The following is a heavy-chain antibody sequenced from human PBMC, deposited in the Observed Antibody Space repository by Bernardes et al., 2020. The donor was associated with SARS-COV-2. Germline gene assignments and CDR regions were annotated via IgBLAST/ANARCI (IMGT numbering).Heavy chain of an antibody. V-gene: IGHV1-3*01. D-gene: IGHD3-10*01. CDR2: IYGGNGNT. Sequence: ASVKVSCKASGYMFSNYNMHWVRQAPGQRLEWMGWIYGGNGNTKYSENFQDRVTITRDTSASTAYMELSSLRFEDTAVYYCARVFPYGSGISYGMDVWGQGTTVTVSS. J-gene: IGHJ6*02. CDR3: ARVFPYGSGISYGMDV. CDR1: GYMFSNYN.